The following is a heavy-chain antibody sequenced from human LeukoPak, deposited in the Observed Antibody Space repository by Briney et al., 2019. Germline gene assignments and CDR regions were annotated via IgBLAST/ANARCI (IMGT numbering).Heavy chain of an antibody. CDR3: ARGLEYYYDSSGYYHYYYYMDV. V-gene: IGHV3-23*01. CDR1: GFTFSSYA. D-gene: IGHD3-22*01. Sequence: PGGSLRLSCAASGFTFSSYAMSWVRQAPGKGLEWVSAISGSGGSTYYADSVKGRFTISRDNSKNTLYLQMNSLRAEDTAVYYCARGLEYYYDSSGYYHYYYYMDVWGKGTTVTVSS. J-gene: IGHJ6*03. CDR2: ISGSGGST.